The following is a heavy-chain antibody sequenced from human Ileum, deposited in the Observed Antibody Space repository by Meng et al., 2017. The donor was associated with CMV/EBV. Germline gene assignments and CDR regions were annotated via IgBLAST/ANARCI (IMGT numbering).Heavy chain of an antibody. J-gene: IGHJ4*02. V-gene: IGHV3-11*05. Sequence: QVGEAGGGLFQPGGSLWLFCAASGFTFSDYYMSWIRQAPGKGLEWVSYISSSSSYTNYADSVKGRFTISRDNAKNSLYLQMNSLRAEDTAVYYCARDRSYADYWGQGTLVTVSS. CDR1: GFTFSDYY. D-gene: IGHD3-16*01. CDR2: ISSSSSYT. CDR3: ARDRSYADY.